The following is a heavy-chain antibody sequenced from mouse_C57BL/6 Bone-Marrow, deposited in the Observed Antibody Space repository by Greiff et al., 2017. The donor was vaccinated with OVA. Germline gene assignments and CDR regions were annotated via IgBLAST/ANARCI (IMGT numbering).Heavy chain of an antibody. V-gene: IGHV2-2*01. CDR3: ASSSTVVAPWSFDV. CDR2: IWSGGST. CDR1: GFSLTSYG. J-gene: IGHJ1*03. Sequence: VKLMESGPGLVQPSQSLSITCTVSGFSLTSYGVHWVRQSPGKGLEWLGVIWSGGSTDYNAAFISRLSISKDNSKSQVFFKMNSLQADDTAIYYCASSSTVVAPWSFDVWGTGTTVTVSS. D-gene: IGHD1-1*01.